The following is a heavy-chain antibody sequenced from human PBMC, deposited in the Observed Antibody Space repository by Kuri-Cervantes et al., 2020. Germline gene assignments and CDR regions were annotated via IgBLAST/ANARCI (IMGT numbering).Heavy chain of an antibody. V-gene: IGHV4-59*12. D-gene: IGHD6-19*01. CDR3: ASLWLVQVSGMDV. Sequence: SETLSLTCTVSGGSISSYYWSWIRQPPGKGLEWIGYIYYSGSTNYNPSLKSRVTISVDKSKNQFSLKLSSVTAADTAVYYCASLWLVQVSGMDVWGQGTTVTVSS. CDR2: IYYSGST. J-gene: IGHJ6*02. CDR1: GGSISSYY.